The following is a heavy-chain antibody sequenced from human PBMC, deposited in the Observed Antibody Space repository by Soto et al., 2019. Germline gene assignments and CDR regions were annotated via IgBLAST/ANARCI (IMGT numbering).Heavy chain of an antibody. CDR1: GFTVSSNY. CDR2: IYSGGYT. V-gene: IGHV3-53*01. J-gene: IGHJ4*02. Sequence: GGSLRLSCAASGFTVSSNYMTWVRQVPGKGLHWVSVIYSGGYTYYAGSVKGRFTISRDNLKNTLYLQMNSLRAEGTAVYFCARGESPLDYWGLGTLVTVSS. CDR3: ARGESPLDY.